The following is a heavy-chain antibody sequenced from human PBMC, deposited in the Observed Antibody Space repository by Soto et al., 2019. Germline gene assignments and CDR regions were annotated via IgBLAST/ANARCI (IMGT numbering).Heavy chain of an antibody. CDR3: ARRSVPAAIGRVPGYYYYYGMDV. D-gene: IGHD2-2*02. V-gene: IGHV5-10-1*01. J-gene: IGHJ6*02. Sequence: GESLKISCKGFGYSFSSYWISWVRQMPGKGLEWMGRIDPSDAYTNYSPSFQGHVTISTDKSISTAYLQWSSLRASDTAMYYCARRSVPAAIGRVPGYYYYYGMDVWGQGTTVTVSS. CDR1: GYSFSSYW. CDR2: IDPSDAYT.